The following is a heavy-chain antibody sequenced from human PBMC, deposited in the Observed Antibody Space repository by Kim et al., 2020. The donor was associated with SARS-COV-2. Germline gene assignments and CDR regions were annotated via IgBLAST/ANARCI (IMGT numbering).Heavy chain of an antibody. Sequence: SETLSLTCAVYGGSFSGYYWSWIRQPPGKGLEWIGEINHRGSTNYNPSLKSRVTISVDTSKNQFSLKLSSVTAADTAVYYCARAALPFWSGYFDYWGQGTLVTVSS. V-gene: IGHV4-34*01. CDR2: INHRGST. CDR1: GGSFSGYY. J-gene: IGHJ4*02. CDR3: ARAALPFWSGYFDY. D-gene: IGHD3-3*01.